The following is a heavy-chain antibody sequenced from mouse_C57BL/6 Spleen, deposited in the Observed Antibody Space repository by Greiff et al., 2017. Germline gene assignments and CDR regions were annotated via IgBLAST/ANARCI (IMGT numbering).Heavy chain of an antibody. J-gene: IGHJ2*01. D-gene: IGHD3-2*02. V-gene: IGHV1-80*01. CDR2: IYPGDGDT. Sequence: QVQLKESGAELVKPGASVKISCKASGYAFSSYWMNWVKQRPGKGLEWIGQIYPGDGDTNYNGKFKGKATLTADKSSSTAYMQLSSLTSEDSAVYFCARWGSSGYYFDYWGQGTTLTVSS. CDR3: ARWGSSGYYFDY. CDR1: GYAFSSYW.